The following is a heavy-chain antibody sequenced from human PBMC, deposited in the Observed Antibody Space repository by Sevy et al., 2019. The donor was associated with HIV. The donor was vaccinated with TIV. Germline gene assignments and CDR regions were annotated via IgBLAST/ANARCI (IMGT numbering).Heavy chain of an antibody. Sequence: GGSLRLSCAASGFTFSSYAVSWVRQAPGKGLEWVSAISGSGGSTYYADSVKGRFTISRDNSKNTLYLQMNSLRAEDTAVYYCAWTIAAPSYGMDVWGQGTTVTVSS. CDR2: ISGSGGST. CDR3: AWTIAAPSYGMDV. CDR1: GFTFSSYA. J-gene: IGHJ6*02. D-gene: IGHD6-13*01. V-gene: IGHV3-23*01.